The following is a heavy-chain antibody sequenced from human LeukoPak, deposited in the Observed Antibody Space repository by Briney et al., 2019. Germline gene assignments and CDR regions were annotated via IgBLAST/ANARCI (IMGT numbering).Heavy chain of an antibody. CDR3: ARIMIGYDSSDILINDAFDI. J-gene: IGHJ3*02. D-gene: IGHD3-22*01. CDR1: GGSFSGYY. Sequence: SETLSLTCAVYGGSFSGYYWSWIRQPPGKGLEWIASLYYSGSTYYNPSLKSRVTMSVDTSKNQFSLRLSSVTAADTAVYYCARIMIGYDSSDILINDAFDIWGQGTMVTVSS. CDR2: LYYSGST. V-gene: IGHV4-34*01.